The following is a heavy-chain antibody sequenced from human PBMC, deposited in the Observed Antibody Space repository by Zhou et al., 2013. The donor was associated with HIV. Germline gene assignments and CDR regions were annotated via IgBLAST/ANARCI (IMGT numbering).Heavy chain of an antibody. J-gene: IGHJ4*02. CDR2: INPNSGGT. CDR1: GYTFSSYG. Sequence: QVQLVQSGGEVKEPGATVRLSCKASGYTFSSYGITWVRQAPGQGLEWMGWINPNSGGTNYAQKLHGRVTMTTNTSTSTAYMELRSLTSDDTALYYCARVAISGGGQWLVQSFDSWGQGTLVTVSS. D-gene: IGHD6-19*01. CDR3: ARVAISGGGQWLVQSFDS. V-gene: IGHV1-18*04.